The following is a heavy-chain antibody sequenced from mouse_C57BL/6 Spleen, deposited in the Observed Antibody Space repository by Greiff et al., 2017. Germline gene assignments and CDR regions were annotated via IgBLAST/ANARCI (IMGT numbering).Heavy chain of an antibody. J-gene: IGHJ2*01. CDR1: GYTFTDYE. CDR2: IDPETGGT. Sequence: LVESGAELVRPGASVTLSCKASGYTFTDYEMHWVKQTPVHGLEWIGAIDPETGGTAYNQKFKGKAILTADKSSSTAYMELRSLTSEDSAVYYCTREVTTGYYFDYWGQGTTLTVSS. V-gene: IGHV1-15*01. CDR3: TREVTTGYYFDY. D-gene: IGHD2-2*01.